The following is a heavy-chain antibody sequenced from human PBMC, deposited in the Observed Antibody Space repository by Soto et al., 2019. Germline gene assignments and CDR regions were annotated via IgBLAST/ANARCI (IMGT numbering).Heavy chain of an antibody. Sequence: QVHLVESGGGVVPPGGSLRLSCAASGFTFSTYAMFWVRQAPGKGLEWVAAVSYDGRNKFHADSVKGRVTISRDNSKNMVDLQMNSLTPEDAAVYYCAREMAQWLALFDYWGQGALVTVSS. V-gene: IGHV3-30*03. CDR2: VSYDGRNK. J-gene: IGHJ4*02. CDR1: GFTFSTYA. D-gene: IGHD6-19*01. CDR3: AREMAQWLALFDY.